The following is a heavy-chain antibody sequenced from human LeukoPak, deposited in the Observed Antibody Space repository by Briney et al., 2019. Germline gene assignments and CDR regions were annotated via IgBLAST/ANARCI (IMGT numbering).Heavy chain of an antibody. CDR1: GGSFSGYY. D-gene: IGHD5-18*01. CDR3: AIRRQGYSYSPNWFDP. J-gene: IGHJ5*02. V-gene: IGHV4-34*01. CDR2: INHSGST. Sequence: SETLSLTCAVYGGSFSGYYWSWIRQPPGEGLEWVGEINHSGSTNYNPSLKSRVTISVDTSKNQFSLKLSSVTAADTAVYYCAIRRQGYSYSPNWFDPWGQGTLVTVSS.